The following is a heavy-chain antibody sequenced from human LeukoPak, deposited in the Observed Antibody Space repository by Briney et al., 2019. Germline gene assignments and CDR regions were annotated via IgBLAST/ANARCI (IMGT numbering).Heavy chain of an antibody. J-gene: IGHJ6*03. D-gene: IGHD3-22*01. V-gene: IGHV4-39*07. CDR3: ARGCDSSGYYYDYYYYYMDV. CDR1: GGSISSSSYY. CDR2: ICYSGST. Sequence: PSETLSLTCTVSGGSISSSSYYWGWIRQPPGKGLEWIGSICYSGSTYYNPSLKSRVTISVDTSKNQFSLKLSSVTAADTAVYYCARGCDSSGYYYDYYYYYMDVWGKGTTVTVSS.